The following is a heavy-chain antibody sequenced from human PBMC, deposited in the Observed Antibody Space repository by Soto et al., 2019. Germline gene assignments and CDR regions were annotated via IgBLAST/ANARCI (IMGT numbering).Heavy chain of an antibody. V-gene: IGHV1-46*01. CDR3: ASSPISSIAAHPFDY. J-gene: IGHJ4*02. D-gene: IGHD6-6*01. CDR1: GYTFTSYY. Sequence: ASVKVSCKASGYTFTSYYMHWVRQAPGQGLEWMGIINPSGGSTSYAQKFQGRVTMTRDTSTSTVYMELISLRSEETAVYYCASSPISSIAAHPFDYWGQGTLVTVSS. CDR2: INPSGGST.